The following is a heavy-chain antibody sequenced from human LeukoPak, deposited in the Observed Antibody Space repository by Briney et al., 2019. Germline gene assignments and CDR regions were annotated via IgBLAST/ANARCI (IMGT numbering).Heavy chain of an antibody. V-gene: IGHV3-64*01. CDR1: GFTFSSYA. Sequence: PGESLRLSCAASGFTFSSYAMHWVRQAPGKGLEYVSAISSNGGSTYYANSVKGRFTISRDNSKNTLYLQMGSLRAEDMAVYYCARDRATVVTLAFDIWGQGTMVTVSS. CDR2: ISSNGGST. D-gene: IGHD4-23*01. J-gene: IGHJ3*02. CDR3: ARDRATVVTLAFDI.